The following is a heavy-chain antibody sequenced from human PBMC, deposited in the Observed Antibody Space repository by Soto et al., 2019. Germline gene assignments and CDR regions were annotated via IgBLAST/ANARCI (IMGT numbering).Heavy chain of an antibody. CDR3: ARTPVGATDFDY. J-gene: IGHJ4*02. D-gene: IGHD1-26*01. CDR2: IFSNDEK. CDR1: GFSLSNARMG. Sequence: SGPTLVNPTETLTLTCTFSGFSLSNARMGVSWIRQPPGKALEWLAHIFSNDEKSYSTSLKSRLTISKDTSKSQVVLTMTNMDPVDTATYYCARTPVGATDFDYWGQGTLVTVSS. V-gene: IGHV2-26*01.